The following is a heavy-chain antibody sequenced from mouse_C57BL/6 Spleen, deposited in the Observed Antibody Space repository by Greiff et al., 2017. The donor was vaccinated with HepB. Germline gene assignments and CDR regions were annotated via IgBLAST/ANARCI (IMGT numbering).Heavy chain of an antibody. CDR1: GYSITSGYY. D-gene: IGHD1-1*01. Sequence: EVKLQESGPGLVKPSQSLSLTCSVTGYSITSGYYWNWIRQFPGNKLEWMGYISYDGSNNYNPSLKNRISITRDTSKNQFFLKLNSVTTEDTATYYCASCYGSSYDYAMDYWGQGTSVTVSS. J-gene: IGHJ4*01. V-gene: IGHV3-6*01. CDR2: ISYDGSN. CDR3: ASCYGSSYDYAMDY.